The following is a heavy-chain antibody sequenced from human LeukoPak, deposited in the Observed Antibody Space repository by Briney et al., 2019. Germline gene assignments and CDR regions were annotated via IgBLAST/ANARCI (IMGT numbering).Heavy chain of an antibody. CDR3: ARVSGVWFGETTFDY. D-gene: IGHD3-10*01. CDR1: GGSFSGYY. V-gene: IGHV4-34*01. J-gene: IGHJ4*02. CDR2: INHSGST. Sequence: SETLSLTCAVYGGSFSGYYWSWIRQPPGKGLEWIGEINHSGSTNYNPSLKSRVTISVDTSKNQFSLKLSSVTAADTAVYYCARVSGVWFGETTFDYWGQGALVTVSS.